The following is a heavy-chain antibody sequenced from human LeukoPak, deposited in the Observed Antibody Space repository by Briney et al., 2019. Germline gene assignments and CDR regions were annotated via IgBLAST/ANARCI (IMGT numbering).Heavy chain of an antibody. CDR1: GFTFSSYW. CDR3: ARVGSSFGDYVQFDY. Sequence: PGGSLRFSCAASGFTFSSYWMHWVRQAQGKGLVWVSRINSDGTSTTYADSVKGRFTISRDNAKNTLYLQMNSLRAEDTAVYHCARVGSSFGDYVQFDYWGQGTLVTVSS. J-gene: IGHJ4*02. CDR2: INSDGTST. D-gene: IGHD4-17*01. V-gene: IGHV3-74*01.